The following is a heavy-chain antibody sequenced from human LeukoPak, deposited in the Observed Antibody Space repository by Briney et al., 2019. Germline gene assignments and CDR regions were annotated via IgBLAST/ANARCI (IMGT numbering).Heavy chain of an antibody. J-gene: IGHJ6*02. CDR3: ARYGSGSYYPLYYYYGMDV. Sequence: SETLSLTCTVSGGSISSSSYYWGWIRQPPGKGLEWIGSIFYSGSTYYNPSLTSRVTISVDTSKNQLSLKLSSVTAADTAVYYCARYGSGSYYPLYYYYGMDVWGQGTTVTVSS. D-gene: IGHD3-10*01. V-gene: IGHV4-39*01. CDR1: GGSISSSSYY. CDR2: IFYSGST.